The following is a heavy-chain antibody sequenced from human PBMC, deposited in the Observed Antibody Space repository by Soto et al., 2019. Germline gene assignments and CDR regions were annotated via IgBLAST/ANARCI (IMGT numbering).Heavy chain of an antibody. CDR2: IDPSDSYT. Sequence: PGESLKISCKGSGYSFTSYWISWARQMPGKGLEWMGRIDPSDSYTNYSPSFQGHVTISADKSISTAYLQWSSLKASDTAMYYCATRAAYCGGDCYSVHWGQGTLVTVSS. J-gene: IGHJ4*02. V-gene: IGHV5-10-1*01. CDR3: ATRAAYCGGDCYSVH. D-gene: IGHD2-21*02. CDR1: GYSFTSYW.